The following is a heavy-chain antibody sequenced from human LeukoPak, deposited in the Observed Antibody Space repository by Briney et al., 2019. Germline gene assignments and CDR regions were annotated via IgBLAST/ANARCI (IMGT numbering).Heavy chain of an antibody. CDR2: IYYSGST. J-gene: IGHJ4*02. D-gene: IGHD3-22*01. V-gene: IGHV4-39*07. CDR1: GGSISSSSYY. Sequence: SETLSLTCTVSGGSISSSSYYWGWIRQPPGKGLEWIGSIYYSGSTYYNPSLKSRVTISVDTSKNQFSLKLSSVTAADTAVYYCAKINYYDSSGYPDYWGQGTLVTVSS. CDR3: AKINYYDSSGYPDY.